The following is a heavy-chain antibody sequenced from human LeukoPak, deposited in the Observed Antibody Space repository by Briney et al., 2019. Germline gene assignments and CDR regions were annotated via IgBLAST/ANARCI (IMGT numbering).Heavy chain of an antibody. CDR2: ISGSGGST. V-gene: IGHV3-23*01. J-gene: IGHJ4*02. Sequence: LPGGSLRLSCAASGFTFSNYALSWVRQAPGRGLEWVSAISGSGGSTYYADSVKGRFTISRDNSKNTLYLQMNSLRAEDTAVYYCAKDPYRGVQGPSLTGTRTYYFDYWGQGTLVTVSS. CDR3: AKDPYRGVQGPSLTGTRTYYFDY. D-gene: IGHD1-7*01. CDR1: GFTFSNYA.